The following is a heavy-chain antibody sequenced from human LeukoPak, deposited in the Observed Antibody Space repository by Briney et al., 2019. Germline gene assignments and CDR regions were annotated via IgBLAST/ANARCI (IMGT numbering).Heavy chain of an antibody. CDR3: ARVAVGAATGYYYYGMDV. D-gene: IGHD1-26*01. CDR1: GGSISSYY. V-gene: IGHV4-59*01. J-gene: IGHJ6*02. Sequence: SETLSLTCTVSGGSISSYYWSWIRQPPGKGLEWIGYIYYSGSTNYNPSLKSRVTISVDTSKNQFSLKLSSVTAADTAVYYCARVAVGAATGYYYYGMDVWGQGTTVTVSS. CDR2: IYYSGST.